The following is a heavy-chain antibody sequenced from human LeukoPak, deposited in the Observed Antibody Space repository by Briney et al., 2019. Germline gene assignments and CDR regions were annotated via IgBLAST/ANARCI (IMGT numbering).Heavy chain of an antibody. CDR3: AKDRVLQQLVPLDAFDI. D-gene: IGHD6-13*01. CDR2: ISYDGSNK. Sequence: PGGSLRLSCAASGFTFSSYGMHWVRQAPGKGLEWVAVISYDGSNKYYADSVKGRFTISRDNSKNTLYLQMNSLRAEDTAVYYCAKDRVLQQLVPLDAFDIWGQGTMVTVSS. J-gene: IGHJ3*02. CDR1: GFTFSSYG. V-gene: IGHV3-30*18.